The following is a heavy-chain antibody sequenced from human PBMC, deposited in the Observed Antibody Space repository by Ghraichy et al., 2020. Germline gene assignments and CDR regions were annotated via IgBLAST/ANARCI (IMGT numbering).Heavy chain of an antibody. CDR3: ARGTFDYSREDHGGAFDY. J-gene: IGHJ4*02. D-gene: IGHD6-13*01. CDR1: GFTFRDNE. V-gene: IGHV3-48*03. Sequence: GGSLRLSCAASGFTFRDNEMNWVRQAPGKGLEWVAYIAASRDTIYYADSVRGRFTISRAKSSVFLQMDSLRAEDTATYYCARGTFDYSREDHGGAFDYWGQGTQVTVSS. CDR2: IAASRDTI.